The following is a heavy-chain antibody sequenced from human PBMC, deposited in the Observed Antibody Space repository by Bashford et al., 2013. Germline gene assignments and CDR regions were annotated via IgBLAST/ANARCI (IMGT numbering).Heavy chain of an antibody. CDR2: TYYRSKWYN. V-gene: IGHV6-1*01. J-gene: IGHJ5*02. Sequence: WIRQSPSRGLEWLGRTYYRSKWYNDYAVSVKSRITINPDTSKNQFSLELNSVTAADTAVYYCARRPSDSSDWNPWGQGTLVTVSS. D-gene: IGHD6-19*01. CDR3: ARRPSDSSDWNP.